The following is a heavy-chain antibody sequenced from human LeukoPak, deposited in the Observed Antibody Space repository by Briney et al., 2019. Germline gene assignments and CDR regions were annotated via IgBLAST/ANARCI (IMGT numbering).Heavy chain of an antibody. J-gene: IGHJ4*02. Sequence: PSETLSLTCAVYGGSFSGYYWSWLRQPPGKGLEWSGEINHSGSTNYNPSLKSRVTISVDTSKNQFSLKLSPVTAADTAVYYCARGKRIVGATTRDYWGQGTLVTVSS. CDR3: ARGKRIVGATTRDY. V-gene: IGHV4-34*01. D-gene: IGHD1-26*01. CDR1: GGSFSGYY. CDR2: INHSGST.